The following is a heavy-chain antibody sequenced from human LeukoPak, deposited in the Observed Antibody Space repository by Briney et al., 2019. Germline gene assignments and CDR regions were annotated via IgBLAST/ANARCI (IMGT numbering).Heavy chain of an antibody. D-gene: IGHD2-2*01. CDR1: GYTFSDYTFTNYG. CDR3: AREPRHVVPAAEAFDI. CDR2: INPSGGST. Sequence: ASVKVSCKASGYTFSDYTFTNYGISWVRQAPGQGLEWMGIINPSGGSTSYAQKFQGRVTMTRDTSTSTVYMELSSLRSEDTAVYYCAREPRHVVPAAEAFDIWGQGTMVTVSS. V-gene: IGHV1-46*01. J-gene: IGHJ3*02.